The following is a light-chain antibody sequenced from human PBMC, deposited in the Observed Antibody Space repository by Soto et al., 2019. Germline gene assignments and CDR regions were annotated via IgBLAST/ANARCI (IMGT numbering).Light chain of an antibody. V-gene: IGLV2-14*01. Sequence: QSVLTQPASVSGSPGQSISISCTGTSSDVGGYNYVSWYQQYSGKAPKLMIYAVTDRPSGISNRFSASKSGNTASLTISGLQAEDEADYYCCSYTSSGTYVFGTGTKVTAL. CDR3: CSYTSSGTYV. J-gene: IGLJ1*01. CDR2: AVT. CDR1: SSDVGGYNY.